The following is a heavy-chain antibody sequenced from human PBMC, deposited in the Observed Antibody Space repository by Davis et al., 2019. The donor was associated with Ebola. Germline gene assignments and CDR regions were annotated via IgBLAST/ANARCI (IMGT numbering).Heavy chain of an antibody. CDR2: ISAYNGNT. CDR1: GYTFTSYG. V-gene: IGHV1-18*01. D-gene: IGHD6-19*01. Sequence: ASVKVSCKASGYTFTSYGISWVRQAPGQGLEWMGWISAYNGNTNYAQKLQGRVTMTTDTSPSTAYMELSSLKFDDTAVYYCARLEASSGWSPWGQGTLVTVSS. CDR3: ARLEASSGWSP. J-gene: IGHJ5*02.